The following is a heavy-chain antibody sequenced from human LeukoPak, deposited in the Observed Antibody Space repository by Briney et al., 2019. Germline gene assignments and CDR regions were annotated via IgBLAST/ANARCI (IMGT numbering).Heavy chain of an antibody. J-gene: IGHJ6*03. D-gene: IGHD1-14*01. Sequence: GGSLRLSCAASGFTFSSYGMHWVRQAPGKGLEWVAVISYDGSNKYYADSVKGRFTISRDNAKNSLYLQMNSLRAEDTAVYYCARDPRNHDPENYYYYYMDVWGKGTTVTVSS. CDR1: GFTFSSYG. CDR2: ISYDGSNK. CDR3: ARDPRNHDPENYYYYYMDV. V-gene: IGHV3-30*03.